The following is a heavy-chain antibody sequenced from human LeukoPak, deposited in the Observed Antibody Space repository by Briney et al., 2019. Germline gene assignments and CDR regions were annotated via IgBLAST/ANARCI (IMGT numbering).Heavy chain of an antibody. CDR2: ISSGSTI. D-gene: IGHD6-19*01. CDR3: VRESIAVAGAPFDY. Sequence: GGSLRLSCAASGVTFSSYEMNWVRQAPGKGLEWVSYISSGSTIYDADSVKGRFTISRDNAKNSLYLQMNSLRAEDTAVYYCVRESIAVAGAPFDYWGQGTLVTVSS. V-gene: IGHV3-48*03. CDR1: GVTFSSYE. J-gene: IGHJ4*02.